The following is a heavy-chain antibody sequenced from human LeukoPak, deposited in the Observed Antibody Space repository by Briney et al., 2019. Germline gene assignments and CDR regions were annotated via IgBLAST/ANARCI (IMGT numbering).Heavy chain of an antibody. CDR2: MSYSGST. Sequence: SETLSLTCTVSGGSVSGYYCNWIRQPPGKGLEWIGYMSYSGSTNYNPSLKSRVTISVDTSKNQFSLKLTSVTVADTAVYFCALLGRGPPMATPDYWGQGTLVTVSS. D-gene: IGHD3-10*01. V-gene: IGHV4-59*08. J-gene: IGHJ4*02. CDR3: ALLGRGPPMATPDY. CDR1: GGSVSGYY.